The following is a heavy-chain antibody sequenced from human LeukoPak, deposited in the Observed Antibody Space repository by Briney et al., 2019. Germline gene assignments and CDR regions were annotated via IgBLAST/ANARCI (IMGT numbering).Heavy chain of an antibody. J-gene: IGHJ4*02. CDR3: ATHYYDSRGYYHFDC. CDR2: FLGGGTI. CDR1: GXIVSSKY. V-gene: IGHV3-53*01. Sequence: GGALRLSCAASGXIVSSKYMSWGRQAPGEGLWRVSFFLGGGTIYDADSVKGRFTIARDNSKTTLYLQMKSLRAEDTADYYCATHYYDSRGYYHFDCWGQGTLVTVSS. D-gene: IGHD3-22*01.